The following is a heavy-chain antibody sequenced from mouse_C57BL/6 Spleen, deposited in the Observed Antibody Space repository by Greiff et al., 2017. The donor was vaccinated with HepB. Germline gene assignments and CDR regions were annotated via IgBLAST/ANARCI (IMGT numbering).Heavy chain of an antibody. CDR2: IYPRSGNT. J-gene: IGHJ3*01. Sequence: QVQLQQSGAELARPGASVKLSCKASGYTFTSYGISWVKQRTGQGLEWIGEIYPRSGNTYYTEKFKGKATLTADKSSSTAYIELRSLTSEDSAVYFCARSASLYDGYSGWFAYWGQGTLVTVSA. CDR3: ARSASLYDGYSGWFAY. D-gene: IGHD2-3*01. V-gene: IGHV1-81*01. CDR1: GYTFTSYG.